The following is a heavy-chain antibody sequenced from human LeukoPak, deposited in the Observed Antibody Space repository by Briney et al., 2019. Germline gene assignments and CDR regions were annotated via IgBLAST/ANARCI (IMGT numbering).Heavy chain of an antibody. D-gene: IGHD3-10*01. CDR1: GLTFSSYA. CDR2: ISYDGSNK. CDR3: AREPSRLLFVDV. V-gene: IGHV3-30-3*01. J-gene: IGHJ6*04. Sequence: PGRSLRLSCAASGLTFSSYAMHWVRQAPGKGLEWVAVISYDGSNKYYADSVKGRFTISRDNSKNTLYLQMNSLRAEDTAVYYCAREPSRLLFVDVWGKGTTVTVSS.